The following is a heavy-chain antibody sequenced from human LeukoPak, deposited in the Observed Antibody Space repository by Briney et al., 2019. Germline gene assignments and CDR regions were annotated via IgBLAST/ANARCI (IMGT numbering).Heavy chain of an antibody. D-gene: IGHD3-22*01. J-gene: IGHJ4*02. V-gene: IGHV4-61*02. CDR2: IDSSGNT. CDR1: GGSISSGSYF. Sequence: PSQTLSLTCAVSGGSISSGSYFWSWIRQSAGRGLEWIGRIDSSGNTNYNPSLKSRVTMSLDTSKNQFSLKLSSVTAADTAVYYCARGRDSSGYYYVDFDYWGQGTLVTVSS. CDR3: ARGRDSSGYYYVDFDY.